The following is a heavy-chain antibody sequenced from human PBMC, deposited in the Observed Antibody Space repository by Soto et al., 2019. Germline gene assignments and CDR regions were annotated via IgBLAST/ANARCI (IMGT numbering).Heavy chain of an antibody. Sequence: XGSLRLSCAGSGFPFSGSTIHWVRQASGKGLEWVGRIRSKANSYATAYAASVKGRFIISRDDSKTTTYLQMSSLKIEDTAVYYCFRETYFSYHGMDVWGQGTTVTVSS. CDR3: FRETYFSYHGMDV. CDR1: GFPFSGST. CDR2: IRSKANSYAT. V-gene: IGHV3-73*01. J-gene: IGHJ6*02.